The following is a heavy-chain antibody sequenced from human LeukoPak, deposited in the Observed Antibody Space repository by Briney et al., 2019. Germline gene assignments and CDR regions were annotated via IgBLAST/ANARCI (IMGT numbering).Heavy chain of an antibody. CDR3: ARDGGYGDYFDY. CDR1: GGSISSYY. J-gene: IGHJ4*02. Sequence: SETLSLTCTVSGGSISSYYWSWIRQPAGKGLEWIGRIYTSGSTNYNPSLKSRVTMSVDTSKNQFSLKLSSVTAADTAVYYCARDGGYGDYFDYWAREPWSPSPQ. CDR2: IYTSGST. D-gene: IGHD4-17*01. V-gene: IGHV4-4*07.